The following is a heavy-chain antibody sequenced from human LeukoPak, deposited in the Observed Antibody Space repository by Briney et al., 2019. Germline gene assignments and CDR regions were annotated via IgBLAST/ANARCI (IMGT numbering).Heavy chain of an antibody. Sequence: GASVKVSCTASGYTFTDYFLHWVRRAPGQEFELMGWINPNSGAAHYTQSFQGRVTMTRDTSLSTAYLQLNSLTSDDAAMYYCARAQYLTAPAGTFANSWGQGTLVTVSS. CDR2: INPNSGAA. D-gene: IGHD6-13*01. CDR1: GYTFTDYF. CDR3: ARAQYLTAPAGTFANS. J-gene: IGHJ4*02. V-gene: IGHV1-2*02.